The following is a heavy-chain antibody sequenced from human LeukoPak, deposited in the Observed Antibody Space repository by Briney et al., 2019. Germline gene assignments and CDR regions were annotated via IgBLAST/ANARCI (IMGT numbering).Heavy chain of an antibody. CDR3: VRGHRGLEY. V-gene: IGHV4-59*01. CDR1: GASISDYY. Sequence: SETLSLTCTVSGASISDYYWSWIRQSPGKGLEWIAYIYYSGTTSYNPSLKSRVTISVDTSKNQFSLRLNSVTTADTAVYFCVRGHRGLEYWGQGTLVTVSS. D-gene: IGHD3-10*01. CDR2: IYYSGTT. J-gene: IGHJ4*02.